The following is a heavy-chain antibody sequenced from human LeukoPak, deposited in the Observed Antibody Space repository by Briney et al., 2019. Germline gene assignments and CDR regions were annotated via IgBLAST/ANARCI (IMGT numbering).Heavy chain of an antibody. CDR2: ISSSGSTI. CDR1: GFTFSSYS. J-gene: IGHJ4*02. CDR3: ARYGVVAAIDY. V-gene: IGHV3-48*04. Sequence: PGGSLRLSCAAPGFTFSSYSMNWVRQAPGKGLEWVSYISSSGSTIYYADSVKGRFTISRDNAKNSLYLQMNSLRAEDTAVYYCARYGVVAAIDYWGQGTLVTVSS. D-gene: IGHD2-15*01.